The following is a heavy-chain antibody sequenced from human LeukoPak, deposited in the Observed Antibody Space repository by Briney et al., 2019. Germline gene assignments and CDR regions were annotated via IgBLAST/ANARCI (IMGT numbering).Heavy chain of an antibody. CDR3: ARDVGDL. D-gene: IGHD2-21*02. V-gene: IGHV3-7*01. Sequence: GGSLRLSCAPSGFTFSTYWMGWVRQASGKGLEWLANINQGGSEKYYVDSVKGRFTISRDNAKNSLFLQMNSLRAEDTAVYYCARDVGDLWGQGTLVTVSS. CDR1: GFTFSTYW. CDR2: INQGGSEK. J-gene: IGHJ4*02.